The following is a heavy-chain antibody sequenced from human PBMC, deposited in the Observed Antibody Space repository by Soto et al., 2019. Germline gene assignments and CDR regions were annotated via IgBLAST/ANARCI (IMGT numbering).Heavy chain of an antibody. CDR3: AKPSGYCSSTSCYFSRDYYYYMDV. CDR2: ISGSGGST. V-gene: IGHV3-23*01. Sequence: WGSLRLSCAASGFTFSSYAMSWVRQAPGKGLEWVSAISGSGGSTYYADSVKGRFTISRDNSKSTLYLQMNSLRAEDTAVYYCAKPSGYCSSTSCYFSRDYYYYMDVWGKGTTVTVSS. CDR1: GFTFSSYA. D-gene: IGHD2-2*01. J-gene: IGHJ6*03.